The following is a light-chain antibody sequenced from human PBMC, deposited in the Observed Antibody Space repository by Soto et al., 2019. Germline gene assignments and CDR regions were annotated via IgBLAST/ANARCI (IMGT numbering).Light chain of an antibody. CDR2: GAS. J-gene: IGKJ2*01. V-gene: IGKV3-15*01. CDR1: QSISTI. Sequence: EIVMTQSPATLSVSPGERATLSCRASQSISTILAWYQQRPGQVPRLLIYGASTRAAGIPARFSGSGSGTEFTLTIRSLQSEDFAVYYCQQYIKWPRTFGQGTKLEIK. CDR3: QQYIKWPRT.